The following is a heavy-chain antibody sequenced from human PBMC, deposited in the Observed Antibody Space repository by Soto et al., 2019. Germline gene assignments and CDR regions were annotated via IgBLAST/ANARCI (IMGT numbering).Heavy chain of an antibody. D-gene: IGHD3-22*01. Sequence: ASVKVSCKASGYTFTSYGISWVRQAPGQGLEWMGWISAYNGNTNYAQKLQGRVTMTTDTSTSTAYMELRSLRSDDTAVYYCASHYDSRGLRGKYCMHVWGQGTTVTVSS. J-gene: IGHJ6*02. CDR1: GYTFTSYG. CDR3: ASHYDSRGLRGKYCMHV. CDR2: ISAYNGNT. V-gene: IGHV1-18*01.